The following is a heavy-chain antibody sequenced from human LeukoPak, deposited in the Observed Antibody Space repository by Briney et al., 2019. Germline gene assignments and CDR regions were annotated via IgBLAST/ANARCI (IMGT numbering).Heavy chain of an antibody. V-gene: IGHV1-69*16. CDR2: IIPMLGTA. D-gene: IGHD3/OR15-3a*01. J-gene: IGHJ6*03. CDR3: ARDGLLTRTGMDV. Sequence: PSVKVSCKASGGSLSDYTISWVRQAPGQGLEWMGGIIPMLGTAKYAQNVQGRVTITTDDSSSTVYMELSSLRFEDTASYFCARDGLLTRTGMDVWGKGTTVTVSS. CDR1: GGSLSDYT.